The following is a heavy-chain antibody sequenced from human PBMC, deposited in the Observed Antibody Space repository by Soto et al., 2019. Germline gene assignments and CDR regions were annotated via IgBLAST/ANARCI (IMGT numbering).Heavy chain of an antibody. J-gene: IGHJ5*02. CDR3: ARTIVATIKSGYNWFDP. Sequence: SAATPVKPTRSLTLTCTFSGFSLSTSGMRVSWTRHPPRTALEWLARIYWDDDKFYSTSLKTRLTISKDTSKNQVVLTMTNMDPVDTATYYCARTIVATIKSGYNWFDPWGQGTLVTVSS. D-gene: IGHD5-12*01. CDR2: IYWDDDK. CDR1: GFSLSTSGMR. V-gene: IGHV2-70*04.